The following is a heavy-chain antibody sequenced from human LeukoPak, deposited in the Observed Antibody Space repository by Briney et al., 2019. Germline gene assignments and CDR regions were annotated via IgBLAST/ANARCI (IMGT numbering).Heavy chain of an antibody. V-gene: IGHV3-66*01. D-gene: IGHD2-21*01. Sequence: GGSLRLSCAASGFTVSNNYMSWVRQAPGKGLEWVSVIYSGGSTYYVDSVKGRFTISRDNSKNTLYLQMNSLRAEDTAVYYCAKDFISIKALIPWDYWGQGTLVTVSP. CDR2: IYSGGST. CDR1: GFTVSNNY. J-gene: IGHJ4*02. CDR3: AKDFISIKALIPWDY.